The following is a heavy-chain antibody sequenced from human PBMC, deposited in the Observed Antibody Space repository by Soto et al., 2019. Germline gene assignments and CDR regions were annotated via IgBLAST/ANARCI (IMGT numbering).Heavy chain of an antibody. CDR3: ARAMIRGKNYYGMDV. V-gene: IGHV5-51*01. J-gene: IGHJ6*02. Sequence: GESLKISCKGSGYSFTTYWIGWVRLMPGKGLEWMGIIYPGDSDTRYSPSFQGQVTISADKSISTAYLQWSSLKASDTAMYYCARAMIRGKNYYGMDVWGQGTTVTVSS. D-gene: IGHD3-10*01. CDR2: IYPGDSDT. CDR1: GYSFTTYW.